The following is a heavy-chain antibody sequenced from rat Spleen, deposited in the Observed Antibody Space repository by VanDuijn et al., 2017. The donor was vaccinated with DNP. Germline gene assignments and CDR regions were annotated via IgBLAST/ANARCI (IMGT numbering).Heavy chain of an antibody. V-gene: IGHV5-7*01. D-gene: IGHD1-12*02. CDR1: GFTFSDCN. Sequence: EVQLAESGGGLVQPGRSMKLSCAASGFTFSDCNMAWVRQAPKKGLEWVATISYDGSRTYYPDSVKGRFTISRDDAKSSLYLQMNSPETEDSAIYFCTREDRMMVVGFLDYWGRGVMVTVSS. CDR3: TREDRMMVVGFLDY. J-gene: IGHJ2*01. CDR2: ISYDGSRT.